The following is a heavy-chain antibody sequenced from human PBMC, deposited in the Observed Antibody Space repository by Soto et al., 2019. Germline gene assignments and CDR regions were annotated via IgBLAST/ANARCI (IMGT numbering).Heavy chain of an antibody. J-gene: IGHJ4*02. CDR2: ISYDGSNK. CDR1: GFTFSSYC. CDR3: AKEVISGSSWYLFDY. V-gene: IGHV3-30*18. D-gene: IGHD6-13*01. Sequence: GGSLRLSCAASGFTFSSYCMHWVRQAPGKGLEWVAVISYDGSNKYYADSVKGRFTISRDNSKNTLYLQMNSLRAEDTAVYYCAKEVISGSSWYLFDYWGQGTLVTVSS.